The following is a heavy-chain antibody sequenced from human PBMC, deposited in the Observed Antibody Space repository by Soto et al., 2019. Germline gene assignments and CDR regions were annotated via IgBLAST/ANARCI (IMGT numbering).Heavy chain of an antibody. J-gene: IGHJ6*02. CDR3: ARAFVVAATYYYGMDV. CDR2: ISSGGGSI. V-gene: IGHV3-21*04. Sequence: GGSLRLSCAASGFTFSSYSMNWVRQAPGKGLEWVSSISSGGGSIGYADSVKGRFTISRDNSKNTLYLQMNSLRAEDTAVYYCARAFVVAATYYYGMDVWGQGTTVTVSS. CDR1: GFTFSSYS. D-gene: IGHD2-15*01.